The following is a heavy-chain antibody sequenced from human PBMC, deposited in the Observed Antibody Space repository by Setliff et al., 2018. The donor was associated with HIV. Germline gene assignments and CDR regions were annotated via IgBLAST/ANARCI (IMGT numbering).Heavy chain of an antibody. D-gene: IGHD3-10*01. CDR1: GYTFTGYY. CDR3: ARSDRVLWFGELSKYLYFQH. J-gene: IGHJ1*01. Sequence: ASVKVSCKASGYTFTGYYMHWVRQAPGQGLEWMGWINPNNGGTNYAQKFQGRVTMTRDTSISTAYLQWSSLKASDTAMYYCARSDRVLWFGELSKYLYFQHWGQGTLVTVSS. V-gene: IGHV1-2*02. CDR2: INPNNGGT.